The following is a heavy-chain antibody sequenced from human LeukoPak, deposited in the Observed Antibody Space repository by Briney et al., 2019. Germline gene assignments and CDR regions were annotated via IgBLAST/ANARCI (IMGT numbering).Heavy chain of an antibody. Sequence: PGGSLRLSCAASGFTFSSYSMNWVRQAPGKGLEWVSSISSSSSYIYYADSVKGRFTISRDNAKNSLYLQMNSLRAEDTAVYYCARDSDFWSGYSPLLLWYFDLWGRGTLVTVSS. CDR2: ISSSSSYI. CDR3: ARDSDFWSGYSPLLLWYFDL. CDR1: GFTFSSYS. J-gene: IGHJ2*01. D-gene: IGHD3-3*01. V-gene: IGHV3-21*01.